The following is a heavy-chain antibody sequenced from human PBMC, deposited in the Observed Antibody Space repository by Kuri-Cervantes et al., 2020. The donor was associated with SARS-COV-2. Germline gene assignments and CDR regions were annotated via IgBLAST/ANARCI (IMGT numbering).Heavy chain of an antibody. CDR2: IWYDGSNK. CDR1: GFTFSSYG. Sequence: GGSLRLSCAASGFTFSSYGMHWVRQAPGKGLEWVAVIWYDGSNKYYADSVKGRFTISRDNSKNTLYLQMNSLRSEDTAVYYCAGQLGALFDYWGQGTLVTVSS. CDR3: AGQLGALFDY. D-gene: IGHD6-13*01. J-gene: IGHJ4*02. V-gene: IGHV3-30*02.